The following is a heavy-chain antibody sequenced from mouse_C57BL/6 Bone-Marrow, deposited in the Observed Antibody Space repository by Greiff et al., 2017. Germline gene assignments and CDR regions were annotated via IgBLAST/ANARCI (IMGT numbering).Heavy chain of an antibody. J-gene: IGHJ1*03. V-gene: IGHV5-4*01. CDR1: GFTFSSYA. Sequence: EVMLVESGGGLVKPGGSLKLSCAASGFTFSSYAMSWVRQTPEKRLEWVATNSDGGIYTYYPDNVKGRFTISRDNAKNNLYLQMSHLKSEDTAMYYCARDAVVAPTEYFDVWGTGTTVTVSS. D-gene: IGHD1-1*01. CDR3: ARDAVVAPTEYFDV. CDR2: NSDGGIYT.